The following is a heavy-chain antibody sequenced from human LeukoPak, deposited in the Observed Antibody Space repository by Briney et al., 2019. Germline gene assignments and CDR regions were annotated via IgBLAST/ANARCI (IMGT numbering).Heavy chain of an antibody. V-gene: IGHV3-13*01. CDR1: GITFSTSD. CDR2: LGTAGDR. D-gene: IGHD2-21*01. J-gene: IGHJ2*01. CDR3: ARGAYGGDNWHFDL. Sequence: GGSLRLSCEASGITFSTSDMHWVRQAPGKGLEWVAALGTAGDRYYLASVKGRFTISREDARNVFYLQLNSLRAGDTAVYYCARGAYGGDNWHFDLWGRGTLVTVSS.